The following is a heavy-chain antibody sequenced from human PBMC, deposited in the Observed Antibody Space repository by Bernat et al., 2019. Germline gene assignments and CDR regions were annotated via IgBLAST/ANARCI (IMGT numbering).Heavy chain of an antibody. CDR1: GDSITTYY. D-gene: IGHD3-10*01. V-gene: IGHV4-59*08. CDR3: ARIHYYGTGTIPPYFDY. J-gene: IGHJ4*02. CDR2: IYHSGSA. Sequence: QVQLQESGPGLVQPSETLSLTCTVSGDSITTYYWSWIRQPPGKGLEYIGYIYHSGSANYNPSLKSRVTISVDTSKNQFSLRLSSVTAADTAVYNCARIHYYGTGTIPPYFDYWGQGTLVTVSS.